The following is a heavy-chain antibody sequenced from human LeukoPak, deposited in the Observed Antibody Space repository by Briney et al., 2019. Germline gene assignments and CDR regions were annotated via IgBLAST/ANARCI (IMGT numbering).Heavy chain of an antibody. CDR3: AAQRWLQLPFDY. Sequence: QPGGSLRLSCAASGFTFSSYAMSWVRQAPGKGLEWVSAISGSGGSTYYADSVKGRFTISRENSKNTLYLQMNSLRAEDTAVYYCAAQRWLQLPFDYWGQGTLVTVSS. CDR1: GFTFSSYA. CDR2: ISGSGGST. J-gene: IGHJ4*02. D-gene: IGHD5-24*01. V-gene: IGHV3-23*01.